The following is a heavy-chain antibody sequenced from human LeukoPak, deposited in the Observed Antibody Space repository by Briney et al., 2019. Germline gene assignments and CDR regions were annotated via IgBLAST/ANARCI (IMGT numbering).Heavy chain of an antibody. D-gene: IGHD2/OR15-2a*01. V-gene: IGHV5-51*01. CDR1: GYSFTNYW. CDR2: IFPGDSDT. J-gene: IGHJ6*02. Sequence: GESLKISCKAIGYSFTNYWIAWVRQMPGKGLAWMGIIFPGDSDTTYSPSFQGQVTISVDNSISTAYLQWSSLKASDTAKYYCARTEYREYYYYFIDVWGQGTTVTVSS. CDR3: ARTEYREYYYYFIDV.